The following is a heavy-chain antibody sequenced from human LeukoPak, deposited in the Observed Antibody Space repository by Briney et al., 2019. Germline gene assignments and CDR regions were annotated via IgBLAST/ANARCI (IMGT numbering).Heavy chain of an antibody. Sequence: GGSLRLSCAASGFTFSIYSMNWVRQAPGKGLEWISSFSSSSSSIYYADSVKGRFTVSRDNAKNSLYLQMNSLRAEDTAVYYCARDLYGDYSFDYWGLGTLVTVSS. CDR2: FSSSSSSI. CDR1: GFTFSIYS. CDR3: ARDLYGDYSFDY. J-gene: IGHJ4*02. D-gene: IGHD4-17*01. V-gene: IGHV3-21*01.